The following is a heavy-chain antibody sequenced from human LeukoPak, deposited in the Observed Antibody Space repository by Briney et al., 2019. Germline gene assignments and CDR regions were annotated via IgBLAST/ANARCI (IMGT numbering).Heavy chain of an antibody. CDR2: ISYDGSNK. D-gene: IGHD2-2*01. CDR3: AKTIDCSSTSCYDYYYGMDV. Sequence: QPGRSLRLSCAASGFTFSSYGMHWVRQAPGKGLEWVAVISYDGSNKYYADSVKGRFTISRDNSKNTLYLQMNSLRAEDTAVYYCAKTIDCSSTSCYDYYYGMDVWGQGTTVTVSS. CDR1: GFTFSSYG. J-gene: IGHJ6*02. V-gene: IGHV3-30*18.